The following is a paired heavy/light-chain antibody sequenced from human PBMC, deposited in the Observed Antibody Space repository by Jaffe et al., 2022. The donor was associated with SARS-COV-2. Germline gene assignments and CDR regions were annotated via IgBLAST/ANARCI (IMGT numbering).Heavy chain of an antibody. J-gene: IGHJ5*01. D-gene: IGHD4-17*01. CDR2: ISYDGSNR. Sequence: QVQLVESGGGAVQPGRSLRLSCTASGFTFSSYGFYWVRQSPGKGLEWVAVISYDGSNRYYADSVQGRFTISRDNSKNAVYLQMNSLRPEDAGVYYCAKAGDYGDDSWGQGTLVTVSS. V-gene: IGHV3-30*18. CDR3: AKAGDYGDDS. CDR1: GFTFSSYG.
Light chain of an antibody. Sequence: DIVMTQSPDSLAVSLGERATINCKSSQSVLYSSNNKNYLSWYQQKPGQPPKLLIYWASTRESGVPDRFSGSGSGTDFSLTISSLQAEDVAVYYCQQYYSTLRTFGQGTKVEIK. CDR3: QQYYSTLRT. CDR1: QSVLYSSNNKNY. J-gene: IGKJ1*01. CDR2: WAS. V-gene: IGKV4-1*01.